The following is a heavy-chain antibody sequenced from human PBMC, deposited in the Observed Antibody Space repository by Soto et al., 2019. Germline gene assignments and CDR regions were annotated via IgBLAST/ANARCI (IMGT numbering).Heavy chain of an antibody. CDR1: GGSISSGGYY. J-gene: IGHJ5*02. V-gene: IGHV4-34*01. CDR2: INHSGST. CDR3: ARDAPPEGWFDP. Sequence: SETLSLTCAVSGGSISSGGYYWSWIRQPPGKGLEWIGEINHSGSTNYNPSLKSRVTISVDTSKNQFSLKLSSVTAADTAVYYCARDAPPEGWFDPWGQGTLVTVSS.